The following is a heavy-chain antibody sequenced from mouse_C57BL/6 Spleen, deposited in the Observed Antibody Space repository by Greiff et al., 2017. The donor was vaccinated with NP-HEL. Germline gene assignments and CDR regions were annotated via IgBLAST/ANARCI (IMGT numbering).Heavy chain of an antibody. Sequence: DVQLQESGPGLVKPSQSLSLTCSVTGYSITSGYYWNWIRQFPGNKLEWMGYISYDGSNNYNPSLKNRISITRDTSKNQFFLKLNSVTTEDTATYYCARARYYYGSSYDYAMDYWGQGTSVTVSS. CDR1: GYSITSGYY. V-gene: IGHV3-6*01. CDR3: ARARYYYGSSYDYAMDY. CDR2: ISYDGSN. J-gene: IGHJ4*01. D-gene: IGHD1-1*01.